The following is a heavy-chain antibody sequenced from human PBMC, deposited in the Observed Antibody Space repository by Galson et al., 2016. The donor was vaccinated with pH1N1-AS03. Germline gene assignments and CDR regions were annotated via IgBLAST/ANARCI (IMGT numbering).Heavy chain of an antibody. J-gene: IGHJ4*02. Sequence: SLRLSCAASGFSFSASWMSWVRQAPGKGLEWVANIRQDGSEKYYVDSVEGRFTISRDNAKNSLYLQMNSLRVEDTAFYYCVRGWVRQFFDYWGQGTLVTVSS. D-gene: IGHD5-24*01. V-gene: IGHV3-7*01. CDR3: VRGWVRQFFDY. CDR1: GFSFSASW. CDR2: IRQDGSEK.